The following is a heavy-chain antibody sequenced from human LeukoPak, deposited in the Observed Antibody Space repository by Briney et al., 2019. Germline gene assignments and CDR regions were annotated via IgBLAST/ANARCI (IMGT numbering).Heavy chain of an antibody. J-gene: IGHJ4*02. CDR3: ARDRSSSWYKDFDY. CDR2: IDYSGST. V-gene: IGHV4-39*06. Sequence: PSETLSLTCSVSNDSISSSRYFWGWIRQPPGKGLEWIWSIDYSGSTYYHPSLKSRVTISVAASKNHFPLDLSSVTAADTAVYYCARDRSSSWYKDFDYWGQGTLVTVSS. D-gene: IGHD6-13*01. CDR1: NDSISSSRYF.